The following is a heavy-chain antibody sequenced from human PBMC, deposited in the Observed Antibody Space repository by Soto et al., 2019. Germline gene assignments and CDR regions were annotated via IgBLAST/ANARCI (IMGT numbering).Heavy chain of an antibody. J-gene: IGHJ4*02. CDR2: KSISGST. V-gene: IGHV4-4*07. D-gene: IGHD3-16*01. CDR3: ARSLGSADGWSFEV. CDR1: VVSMSDYF. Sequence: PSETLSLTCTFSVVSMSDYFWTCIRLPAGKRLEWIGRKSISGSTDYNPSLKGRASMSVDTSKNQFSLRLISVTAADTALYYCARSLGSADGWSFEVWGQGILVTVSS.